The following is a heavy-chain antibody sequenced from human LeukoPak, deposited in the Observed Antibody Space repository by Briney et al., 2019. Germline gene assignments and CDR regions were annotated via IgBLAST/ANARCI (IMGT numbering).Heavy chain of an antibody. V-gene: IGHV3-74*01. D-gene: IGHD6-13*01. Sequence: GGSLRLSCAASGFTFSDFWMHWVRQAPGKGLVWVSQTNTDGTITDYADSAKGRFTISRDNAKNSLYLQMNSLRAEDTAVYYCARVAEAAAFDYWGQGTLVTASS. CDR1: GFTFSDFW. CDR3: ARVAEAAAFDY. CDR2: TNTDGTIT. J-gene: IGHJ4*02.